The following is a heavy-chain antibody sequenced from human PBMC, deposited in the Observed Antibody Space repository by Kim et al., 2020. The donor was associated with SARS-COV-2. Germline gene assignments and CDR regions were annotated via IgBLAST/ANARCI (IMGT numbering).Heavy chain of an antibody. Sequence: SVKGRFTISAHNYKNTLYLQMNSLRAEDTAVYYCARGSYYGSGRSDAFDIWGQGPMVTVSS. V-gene: IGHV3-53*04. J-gene: IGHJ3*02. D-gene: IGHD3-10*01. CDR3: ARGSYYGSGRSDAFDI.